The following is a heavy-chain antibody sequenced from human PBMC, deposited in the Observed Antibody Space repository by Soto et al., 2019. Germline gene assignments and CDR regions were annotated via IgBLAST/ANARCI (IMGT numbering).Heavy chain of an antibody. Sequence: PSETLSPTCTVSGGSVSSSSYYWGWIRQPPGKGLEWIGCIHYSGSTNYNPSLKSRVTISVDTSKNQFSLKLSSVTAADTAVYYCARQYYYGSGSYSWGWFDPWGQGTLVTVSS. CDR2: IHYSGST. V-gene: IGHV4-39*01. CDR3: ARQYYYGSGSYSWGWFDP. D-gene: IGHD3-10*01. J-gene: IGHJ5*02. CDR1: GGSVSSSSYY.